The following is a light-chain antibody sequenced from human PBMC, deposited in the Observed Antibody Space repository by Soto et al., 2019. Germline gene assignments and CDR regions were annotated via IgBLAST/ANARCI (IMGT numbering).Light chain of an antibody. CDR2: DAS. V-gene: IGKV3-11*01. CDR3: QHRGSWPRT. Sequence: EIVLTQSPATLSLSPGERATLSCRASQSVTTYLSWYQQKPGQAPRLLIYDASNSATDIPARFSGSGSGTDFTLTISSLEPEDFAVYYCQHRGSWPRTFGQGTKLEIK. J-gene: IGKJ2*01. CDR1: QSVTTY.